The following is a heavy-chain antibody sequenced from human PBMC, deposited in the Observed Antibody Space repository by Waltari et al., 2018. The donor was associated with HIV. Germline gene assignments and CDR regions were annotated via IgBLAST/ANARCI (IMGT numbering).Heavy chain of an antibody. J-gene: IGHJ4*02. Sequence: EVQLVESGGGLVHPGGSLRLSCAASGFTFSSYELNWVRQAPGKGLEWVSYISSSGSTIYYADSVKGRFTISRDNAKNSLYLQMNSLRAEDTAVYYCARAHSSHFDYWGQGTLVTVSS. CDR2: ISSSGSTI. V-gene: IGHV3-48*03. CDR1: GFTFSSYE. CDR3: ARAHSSHFDY.